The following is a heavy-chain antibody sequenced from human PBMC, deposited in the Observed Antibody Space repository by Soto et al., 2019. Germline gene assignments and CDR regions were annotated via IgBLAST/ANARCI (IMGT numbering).Heavy chain of an antibody. J-gene: IGHJ4*02. CDR3: ARETVETGWFDF. D-gene: IGHD6-19*01. V-gene: IGHV3-33*01. Sequence: PGGSLRLSCGASGFDFSDHGMHWVRQAPHKGLEWVGIIWYDGDNKFYGDSVKGRFTISRDNSKNTLYLQMNDLRTEDTAVYFCARETVETGWFDFWGLGILVTVSS. CDR1: GFDFSDHG. CDR2: IWYDGDNK.